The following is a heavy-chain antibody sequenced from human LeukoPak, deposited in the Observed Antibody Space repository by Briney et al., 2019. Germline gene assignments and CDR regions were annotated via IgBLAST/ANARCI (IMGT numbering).Heavy chain of an antibody. J-gene: IGHJ6*03. D-gene: IGHD3-9*01. Sequence: ASVKVSCKASGYTFTGYYMHWVRQAPGQGLEWMGWINPNSGGTNYAQKFQGRVTMTRDTSISTAYMELSRLRSDDTAVYYCARAYYDILTGYYRFSYMDVWGKGTTVIVSS. CDR1: GYTFTGYY. CDR2: INPNSGGT. V-gene: IGHV1-2*02. CDR3: ARAYYDILTGYYRFSYMDV.